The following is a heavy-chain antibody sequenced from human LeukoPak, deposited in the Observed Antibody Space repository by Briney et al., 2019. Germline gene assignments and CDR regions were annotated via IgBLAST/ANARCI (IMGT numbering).Heavy chain of an antibody. CDR1: GGSISSYY. CDR2: IYYSGST. V-gene: IGHV4-59*12. D-gene: IGHD6-6*01. J-gene: IGHJ4*02. CDR3: ARDPSKLPFDY. Sequence: SETLSLTCTVSGGSISSYYWSWIRQPPGKGLEWIGYIYYSGSTNYNPSLKSRVTISVDTSKNQFSLKLSSVTAADTAVYYCARDPSKLPFDYWGQGTLVAVSS.